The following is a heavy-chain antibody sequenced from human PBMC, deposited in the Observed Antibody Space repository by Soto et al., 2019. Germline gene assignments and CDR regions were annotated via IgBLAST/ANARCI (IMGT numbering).Heavy chain of an antibody. Sequence: EVQLLESGGGWVQPGGSLRLSCAASGFSVSRHAMNWVRQAPGKGLEWVTHISSSSTIFYADSVQGRFTISRDNAENLLYLQMNGLRDEHTAAYNCTRLIYPDSSAWDWCRGTLVTVPS. CDR2: ISSSSTI. V-gene: IGHV3-48*02. J-gene: IGHJ4*02. CDR3: TRLIYPDSSAWD. D-gene: IGHD3-22*01. CDR1: GFSVSRHA.